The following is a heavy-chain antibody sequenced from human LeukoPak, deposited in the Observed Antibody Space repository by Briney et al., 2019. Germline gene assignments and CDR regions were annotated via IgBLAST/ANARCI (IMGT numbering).Heavy chain of an antibody. CDR2: ISGHNGHT. CDR3: ARGPGIAVAGVFDY. CDR1: GYTFTSYG. J-gene: IGHJ4*02. D-gene: IGHD6-19*01. Sequence: ASVKVSCEASGYTFTSYGINWVRQAPGQGLEWMGWISGHNGHTNYVQKMQGRVTMTTDTSTNTAYMELRNLTSDDTAVYYCARGPGIAVAGVFDYWGQGSLVTVSS. V-gene: IGHV1-18*04.